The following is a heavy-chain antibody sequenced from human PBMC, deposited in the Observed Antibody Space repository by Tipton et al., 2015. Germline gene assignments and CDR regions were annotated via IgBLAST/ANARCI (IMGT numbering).Heavy chain of an antibody. J-gene: IGHJ6*02. Sequence: LRLSCTVSGGSVSSGSYYWSWIRQSPGEGLEWIGYIYYSGSTNYNPSLRSRVAMSMDTSKNQFSLKMSSVTAADTAVYFCARDLEHGMDVWGQGTTVTVS. CDR1: GGSVSSGSYY. CDR2: IYYSGST. V-gene: IGHV4-61*01. CDR3: ARDLEHGMDV.